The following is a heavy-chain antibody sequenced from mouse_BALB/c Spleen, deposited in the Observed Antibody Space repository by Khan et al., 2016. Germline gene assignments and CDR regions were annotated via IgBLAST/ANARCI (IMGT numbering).Heavy chain of an antibody. Sequence: QVRLQQSGAELVRPGSSVKISCKASGYAFSSYWMNWVKQRPGQGLEWIGQIYPGDGDTSYNGKFKGKATLTADQSSSPAYMQLSSLTSEDSAVYFCARKYGDYWGQGTTLTVSS. V-gene: IGHV1-80*01. J-gene: IGHJ2*01. CDR1: GYAFSSYW. CDR3: ARKYGDY. D-gene: IGHD2-10*02. CDR2: IYPGDGDT.